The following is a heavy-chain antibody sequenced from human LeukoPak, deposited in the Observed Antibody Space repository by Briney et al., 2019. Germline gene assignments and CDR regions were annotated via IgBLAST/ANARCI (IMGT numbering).Heavy chain of an antibody. V-gene: IGHV3-74*01. D-gene: IGHD3-3*01. CDR2: INNDGSST. J-gene: IGHJ4*02. CDR3: VRERNNFWSGHHSIFDS. Sequence: GGSLRLSCAASGFTFSNSWMHWVRQAPGKGLVWLSRINNDGSSTIYADSVKGRFTFSRDNAENTLFLEMSSLRVEDTAVYYCVRERNNFWSGHHSIFDSWGQGTLVTVSS. CDR1: GFTFSNSW.